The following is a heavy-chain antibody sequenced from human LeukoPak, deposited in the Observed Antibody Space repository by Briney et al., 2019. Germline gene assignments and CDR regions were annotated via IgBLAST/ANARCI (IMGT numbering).Heavy chain of an antibody. CDR2: IRQDRSEK. CDR3: ARDSPTSMIVNGFFAS. V-gene: IGHV3-7*01. CDR1: GFTFSSYW. D-gene: IGHD3-22*01. J-gene: IGHJ4*02. Sequence: PGGSLRLSCTASGFTFSSYWMSWVRQAPGKGLEWVATIRQDRSEKYYVDSVKGRFTIFRDNAKNSLYLQMSSLRADDTAVYYCARDSPTSMIVNGFFASWGLGTQVTVSS.